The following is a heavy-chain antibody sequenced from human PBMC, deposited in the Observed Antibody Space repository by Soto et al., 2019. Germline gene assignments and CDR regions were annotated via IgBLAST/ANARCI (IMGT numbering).Heavy chain of an antibody. CDR3: ARGDGDTIDY. CDR2: INAYVGET. V-gene: IGHV1-18*01. J-gene: IGHJ4*02. CDR1: GYTFTHYG. Sequence: QVQLVQSGAEVKKPGASVKVSCKASGYTFTHYGITWVRQAPGQGLEWTGWINAYVGETKSAQKYQGRITVTMDTSTNTASLELSSLRSDDTAVYYCARGDGDTIDYWGQGTLVRVSA.